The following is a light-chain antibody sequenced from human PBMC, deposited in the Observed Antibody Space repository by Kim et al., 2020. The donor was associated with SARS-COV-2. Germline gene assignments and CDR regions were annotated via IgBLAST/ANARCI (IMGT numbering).Light chain of an antibody. J-gene: IGLJ2*01. CDR3: QVSDSGSDHVV. V-gene: IGLV3-21*04. CDR2: YDS. Sequence: APGKTASITSGGNNIGSQNVHWYQQKSGQAPVLVIYYDSDRPSGIPERFSGSNSGNTATLTISRVEAGDEADYYCQVSDSGSDHVVFGGGTQLTVL. CDR1: NIGSQN.